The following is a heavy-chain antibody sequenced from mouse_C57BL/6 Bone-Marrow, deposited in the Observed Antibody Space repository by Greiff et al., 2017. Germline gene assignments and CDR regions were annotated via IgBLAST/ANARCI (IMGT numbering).Heavy chain of an antibody. D-gene: IGHD2-5*01. J-gene: IGHJ3*01. Sequence: QVQLQQSGAELAKPGASVKLSCKASGYTFTSYWMHWVKQRPGQGLEWIGYINPSSGYTKYNQKFKDEATLTADKSSSTAYMQLSSLTYEDSAVYYCARGDSNYNYWGQGTLVTVSA. CDR2: INPSSGYT. CDR1: GYTFTSYW. V-gene: IGHV1-7*01. CDR3: ARGDSNYNY.